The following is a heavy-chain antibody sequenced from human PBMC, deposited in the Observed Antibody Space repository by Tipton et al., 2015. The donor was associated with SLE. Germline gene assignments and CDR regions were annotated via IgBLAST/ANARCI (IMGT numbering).Heavy chain of an antibody. J-gene: IGHJ5*02. CDR2: LYSSGTT. CDR1: NGSINYYH. D-gene: IGHD5-12*01. CDR3: ARHHSLLRRFDP. V-gene: IGHV4-4*08. Sequence: TLSLTCTVSNGSINYYHWSWIRQPPGKGLEWIGWLYSSGTTSHNPSLASRVTISLDTAKNQFSLRLSSVTAADTAVYFCARHHSLLRRFDPWGQGTLVTVSS.